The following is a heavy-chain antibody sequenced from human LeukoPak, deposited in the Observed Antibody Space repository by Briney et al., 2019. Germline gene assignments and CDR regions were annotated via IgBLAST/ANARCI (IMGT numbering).Heavy chain of an antibody. D-gene: IGHD3-22*01. CDR1: GLTFSSYA. J-gene: IGHJ4*02. CDR3: AKGSYYDSSGSFYFDY. V-gene: IGHV3-23*01. Sequence: GGSLRLSCAASGLTFSSYAMSWVRQAPGKGLEWVSGISGSGDNTYYADSVKGRFTISRDNSKNTLYVQVNSLGTEDTAAYSCAKGSYYDSSGSFYFDYWGQGTLVTVSS. CDR2: ISGSGDNT.